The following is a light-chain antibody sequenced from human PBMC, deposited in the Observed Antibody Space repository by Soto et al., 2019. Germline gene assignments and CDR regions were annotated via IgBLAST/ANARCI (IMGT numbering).Light chain of an antibody. CDR2: WAS. J-gene: IGKJ1*01. CDR3: QQYYRTPTWT. CDR1: QSVLYNSNNKSY. Sequence: DIVLTQSPDSLAVSLGERATINCKSSQSVLYNSNNKSYLAWYQQKPGQPPKLLIYWASTRESGVPDRFSGSGSVTDFTLTISSLQAEDVAVYYCQQYYRTPTWTFGQGTKVEIK. V-gene: IGKV4-1*01.